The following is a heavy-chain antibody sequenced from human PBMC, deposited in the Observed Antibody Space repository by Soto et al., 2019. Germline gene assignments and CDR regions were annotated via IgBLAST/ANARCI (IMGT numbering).Heavy chain of an antibody. CDR3: AREYIVTSGYGMDV. V-gene: IGHV3-30-3*01. CDR2: ISYDGSNK. Sequence: GGSLRLSCAASGFTFSSYAMHWVRQAPGKGLEWVAVISYDGSNKYYADSVKGRFTISRDNSKNTLYLQMNSLRAEDTAVYYCAREYIVTSGYGMDVWGQGTTVTVSS. J-gene: IGHJ6*02. CDR1: GFTFSSYA. D-gene: IGHD2-15*01.